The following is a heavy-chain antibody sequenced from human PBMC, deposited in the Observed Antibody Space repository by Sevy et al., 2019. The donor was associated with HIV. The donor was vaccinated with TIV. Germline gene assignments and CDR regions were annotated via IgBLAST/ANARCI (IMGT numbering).Heavy chain of an antibody. J-gene: IGHJ6*04. Sequence: GGSLRLSCAASGFTFSDAWMSWVRQAPGRGLEWVGRIQSKTDGGTTDYAAPVKGRLTISRDDSKTTLYLQMNSLKTEDTAVYYCTTGALDGDYGDYYDYGMEVWGKGTTVTVS. D-gene: IGHD4-17*01. CDR1: GFTFSDAW. V-gene: IGHV3-15*01. CDR2: IQSKTDGGTT. CDR3: TTGALDGDYGDYYDYGMEV.